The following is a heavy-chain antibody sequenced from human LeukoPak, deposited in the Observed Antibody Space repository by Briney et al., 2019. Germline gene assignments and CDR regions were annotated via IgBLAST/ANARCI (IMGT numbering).Heavy chain of an antibody. CDR1: GFTFSSYA. CDR3: ARGFPSPDKRPC. CDR2: ISSNGGST. J-gene: IGHJ4*02. Sequence: PGGSLRLSCAASGFTFSSYATHWVRQAPGKGLEYVSAISSNGGSTYYANSVKGRFTISRDNSKNTLYLQVGSLRAEDMAVYYCARGFPSPDKRPCWGQGTLVTVSS. D-gene: IGHD3-10*01. V-gene: IGHV3-64*01.